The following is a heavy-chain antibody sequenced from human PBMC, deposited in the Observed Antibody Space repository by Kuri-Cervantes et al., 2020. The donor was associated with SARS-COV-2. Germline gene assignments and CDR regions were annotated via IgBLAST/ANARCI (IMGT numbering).Heavy chain of an antibody. D-gene: IGHD2-2*02. CDR2: ISSGSSTI. CDR1: GFTFDDYA. J-gene: IGHJ4*02. Sequence: GGSLRLSCAASGFTFDDYAMHWVRQAPGKGLEWVSYISSGSSTIYYADSVKGRFTISRDNAKNSLYLQMNSLRAEDTAVYYCAGGSVPAAIHFDYWGQGTLVTVSS. CDR3: AGGSVPAAIHFDY. V-gene: IGHV3-48*01.